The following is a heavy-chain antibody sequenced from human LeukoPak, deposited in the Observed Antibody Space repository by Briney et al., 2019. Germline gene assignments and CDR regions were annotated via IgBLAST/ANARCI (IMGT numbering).Heavy chain of an antibody. Sequence: PSETLSLTCTVSGGSISSYYWGWIRQPPGKGLEWIGYIYYSGSTNYNPSLKSRVTISVDTSKNQFSLKLSSVTAADTAVYYCARDTRRDYDYVWGSYRPAHAFDIWGQGTMVTVSS. CDR1: GGSISSYY. D-gene: IGHD3-16*02. CDR3: ARDTRRDYDYVWGSYRPAHAFDI. V-gene: IGHV4-59*01. CDR2: IYYSGST. J-gene: IGHJ3*02.